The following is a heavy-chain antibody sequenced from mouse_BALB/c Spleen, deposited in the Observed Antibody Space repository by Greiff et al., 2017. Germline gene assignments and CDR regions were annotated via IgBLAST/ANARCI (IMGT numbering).Heavy chain of an antibody. CDR2: IYPGNGDT. CDR3: ARSPYDYDVAY. D-gene: IGHD2-4*01. J-gene: IGHJ3*01. CDR1: GYTFTSYN. Sequence: VQLQQPGAELVKPGASVKMSCKASGYTFTSYNMHWVKQTPGQGLEWIGAIYPGNGDTSYNQKFKGKATLTADKSSSTAYMQLSSLTSEDSAVYYCARSPYDYDVAYWGQGTLVTVSA. V-gene: IGHV1-12*01.